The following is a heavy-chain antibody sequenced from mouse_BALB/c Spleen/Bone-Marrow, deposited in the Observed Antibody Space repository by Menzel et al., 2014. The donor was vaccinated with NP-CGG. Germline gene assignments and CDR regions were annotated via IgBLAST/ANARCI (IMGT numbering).Heavy chain of an antibody. D-gene: IGHD1-1*02. Sequence: DVMLVESGPSLVKPSQTLSLACSVTGHSITSGYWNWIRKFPGNKLEYMGYISYSDSTYYNPSLKSRISITRDTSKNQYCLRLNSVTSGDAATYCGARGYGSCRAWFAYWGQGTLVTVSA. CDR1: GHSITSGY. CDR3: ARGYGSCRAWFAY. CDR2: ISYSDST. V-gene: IGHV3-8*02. J-gene: IGHJ3*01.